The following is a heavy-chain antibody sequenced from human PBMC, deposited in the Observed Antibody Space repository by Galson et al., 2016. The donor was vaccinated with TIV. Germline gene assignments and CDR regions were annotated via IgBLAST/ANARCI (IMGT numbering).Heavy chain of an antibody. CDR3: ARKDQPILVVGPAGGASDF. Sequence: SLRLSCGASGFTFSNYDMHWVRQAPGKGLEWVSFIRFDGTNKYYTDSVKGRFSISRDNSKNTLYLQMNSLRPDDTALYYCARKDQPILVVGPAGGASDFWGQGTVVTVSS. D-gene: IGHD2-21*01. J-gene: IGHJ3*01. CDR1: GFTFSNYD. CDR2: IRFDGTNK. V-gene: IGHV3-30*02.